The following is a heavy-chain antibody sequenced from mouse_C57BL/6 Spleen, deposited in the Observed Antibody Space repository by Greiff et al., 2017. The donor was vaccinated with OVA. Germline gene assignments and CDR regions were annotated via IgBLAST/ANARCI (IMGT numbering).Heavy chain of an antibody. CDR1: GYTLSDHT. J-gene: IGHJ3*01. D-gene: IGHD2-2*01. V-gene: IGHV1-78*01. CDR3: AGYGYTAWFAY. Sequence: VQLQQPDAELVKPGASGKISCKVFGYTLSDHTIYWMKQRPEQGLEGIGSIYPRDGSTKYNEKFKGKATLTADNSSSTAYMQLNSTTPEDSEAYFCAGYGYTAWFAYGGQGTLVTVSA. CDR2: IYPRDGST.